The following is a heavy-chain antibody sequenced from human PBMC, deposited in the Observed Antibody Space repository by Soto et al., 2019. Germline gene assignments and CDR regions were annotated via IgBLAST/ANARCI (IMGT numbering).Heavy chain of an antibody. CDR2: IGSSDSTT. CDR1: GFTVSSHE. D-gene: IGHD2-21*01. V-gene: IGHV3-48*03. Sequence: VQLVESGGGLVQPGGSLRLSCRASGFTVSSHEFNWVRQAPGKGLEWLSYIGSSDSTTHYADSVSGRFTVSRDNAENSLHLQMNNLRAEDTAVYYCERETSHCGGECLDYWGQGTLVTVSS. J-gene: IGHJ4*02. CDR3: ERETSHCGGECLDY.